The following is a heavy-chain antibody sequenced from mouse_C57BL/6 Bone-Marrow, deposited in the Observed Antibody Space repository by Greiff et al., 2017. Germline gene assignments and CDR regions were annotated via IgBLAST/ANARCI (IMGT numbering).Heavy chain of an antibody. J-gene: IGHJ1*03. Sequence: EVKVVESGEGLVKPGGSLKLSCAASGFTFSSYAMSWVRQTPEKRLEWVAYISSGGDYIYYADTVKGRFTISRDNARNTLYLQMSSLKSEDTAMYYCTRESNYVDWYFDVWGTGTTVTVSS. CDR1: GFTFSSYA. CDR2: ISSGGDYI. V-gene: IGHV5-9-1*02. CDR3: TRESNYVDWYFDV. D-gene: IGHD2-5*01.